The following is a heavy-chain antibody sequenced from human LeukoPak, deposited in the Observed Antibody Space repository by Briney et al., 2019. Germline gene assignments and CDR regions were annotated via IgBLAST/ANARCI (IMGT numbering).Heavy chain of an antibody. D-gene: IGHD2-2*01. Sequence: GGSLRLSCAASGFTFSSYAMHWVRQAPGKGLEYVSAISSNGGSTYYANSLKGRFTISRDNSKNTLYLQMGSLRAEDMAVYYCARSRGYCSSTSCRNDAFDIWGQGTMVTVSS. CDR2: ISSNGGST. V-gene: IGHV3-64*01. CDR1: GFTFSSYA. CDR3: ARSRGYCSSTSCRNDAFDI. J-gene: IGHJ3*02.